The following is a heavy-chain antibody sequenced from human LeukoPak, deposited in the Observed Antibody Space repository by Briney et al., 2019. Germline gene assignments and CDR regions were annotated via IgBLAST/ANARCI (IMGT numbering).Heavy chain of an antibody. J-gene: IGHJ4*02. CDR1: GYTFTGYY. V-gene: IGHV1-2*02. CDR2: INPNSGGT. D-gene: IGHD3-22*01. CDR3: ARHYYDSSGYYQIDY. Sequence: ASVKVSCKASGYTFTGYYMHWVRQAPGQGLEWMGWINPNSGGTNYAQKFQGRVTMTRDTSISTAYMELSRLRSDDTAVYYCARHYYDSSGYYQIDYWGQGTLVTVSS.